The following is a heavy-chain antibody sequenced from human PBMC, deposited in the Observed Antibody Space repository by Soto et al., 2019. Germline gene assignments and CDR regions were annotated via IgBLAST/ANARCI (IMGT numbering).Heavy chain of an antibody. CDR2: IYYRGSN. J-gene: IGHJ6*02. CDR1: AGSSSNGGYY. CDR3: ARDVTDFWSGHEGMDV. D-gene: IGHD3-3*01. Sequence: SLSLTGTVSAGSSSNGGYYWTWILQHRGKRPERLGDIYYRGSNYYSPALKSRVTISVDTSKNRFSLKLTSVTAADTAVYYCARDVTDFWSGHEGMDVWGQGTTVTVSS. V-gene: IGHV4-31*03.